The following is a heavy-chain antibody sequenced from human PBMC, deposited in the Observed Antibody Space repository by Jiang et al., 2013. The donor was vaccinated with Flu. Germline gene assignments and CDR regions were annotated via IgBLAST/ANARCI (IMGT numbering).Heavy chain of an antibody. J-gene: IGHJ4*02. D-gene: IGHD5-18*01. CDR2: IDWDDDK. Sequence: KPTQTLTLTCTFSGFSLSTSGMCVSWIRQPPGKALEWLARIDWDDDKYYSTSLKTRLTISKDTSKNQVVPTMTNMDPVDTATYYCARILARGYSYGRYYFDYWGQGTLVTVPS. CDR3: ARILARGYSYGRYYFDY. V-gene: IGHV2-70*11. CDR1: GFSLSTSGMC.